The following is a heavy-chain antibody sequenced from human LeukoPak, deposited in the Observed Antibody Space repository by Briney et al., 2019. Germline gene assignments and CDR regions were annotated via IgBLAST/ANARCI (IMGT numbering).Heavy chain of an antibody. J-gene: IGHJ6*03. D-gene: IGHD4-17*01. CDR2: ISGSGGST. V-gene: IGHV3-23*01. CDR3: AKARDLRTPYYYYMDV. CDR1: GFTFSSYA. Sequence: RGSLRLSCAASGFTFSSYAMSWVRQAPGKGLEWVSAISGSGGSTYYADSVKGRFTISRDNSKNTLYLQMNSLRAEDTAVYYCAKARDLRTPYYYYMDVWGKGTTVTVSS.